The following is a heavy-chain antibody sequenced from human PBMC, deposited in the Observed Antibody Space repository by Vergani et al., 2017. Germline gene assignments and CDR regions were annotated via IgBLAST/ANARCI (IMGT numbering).Heavy chain of an antibody. Sequence: EVQLVESGGGLVQPGGSLRLSCAASGFTFSSYSMNWVRQAPGKGLEWVSAISGSGGSTYYADSVKGRFTISRDNSKNTLYLQMNSLRAEDTAVYYCAKEHCSGGSCYSPYYYYGMDVWGQGTTVTVSS. CDR2: ISGSGGST. V-gene: IGHV3-23*04. CDR3: AKEHCSGGSCYSPYYYYGMDV. D-gene: IGHD2-15*01. CDR1: GFTFSSYS. J-gene: IGHJ6*02.